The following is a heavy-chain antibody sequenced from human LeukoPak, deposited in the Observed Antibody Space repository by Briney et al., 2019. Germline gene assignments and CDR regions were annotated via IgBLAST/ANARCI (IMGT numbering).Heavy chain of an antibody. CDR1: GFTFSSYA. CDR3: ANIYYGSGSYRSGFDY. J-gene: IGHJ4*02. CDR2: ISGSGGST. Sequence: GGSLRLSCAASGFTFSSYAMSWVRQAPGKGLEWVSAISGSGGSTYYADSVKGRFTISRDNSKNTLYLQMNSLRAEDTAAYYCANIYYGSGSYRSGFDYWGQGTLVTVSS. V-gene: IGHV3-23*01. D-gene: IGHD3-10*01.